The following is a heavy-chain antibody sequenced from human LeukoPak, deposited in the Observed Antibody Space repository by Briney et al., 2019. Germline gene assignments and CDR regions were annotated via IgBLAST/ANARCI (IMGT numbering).Heavy chain of an antibody. CDR2: INPNSGGT. CDR3: ARVDLAAAADFDY. J-gene: IGHJ4*02. Sequence: GASVKVSCKASGYTFTGYYMHWVRQAPGQGLERMGWINPNSGGTNYAQKFQGRVTMTRDTSISTAYMELSRLRSDDTAVYYCARVDLAAAADFDYWGQGTLVTVSS. D-gene: IGHD6-13*01. V-gene: IGHV1-2*02. CDR1: GYTFTGYY.